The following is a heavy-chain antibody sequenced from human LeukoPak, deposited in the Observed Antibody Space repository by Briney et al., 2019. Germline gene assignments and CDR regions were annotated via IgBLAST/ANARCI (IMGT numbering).Heavy chain of an antibody. CDR3: ARTSSSSPAT. Sequence: SETLSLTCTVSGYSISSGYYWGWIRQPPGKGLEWIGSIYHSGSTYYNPSLKSRVTISLDTSKNQFSLKLSSVTAADTAVYYCARTSSSSPATWGQGNLVTVSS. CDR2: IYHSGST. V-gene: IGHV4-38-2*02. J-gene: IGHJ4*02. D-gene: IGHD6-13*01. CDR1: GYSISSGYY.